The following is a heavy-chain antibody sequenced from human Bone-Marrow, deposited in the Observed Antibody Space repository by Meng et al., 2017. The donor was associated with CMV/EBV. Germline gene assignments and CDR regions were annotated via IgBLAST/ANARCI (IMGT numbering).Heavy chain of an antibody. J-gene: IGHJ4*02. CDR3: ARRGVYCSSTSCYTSSVDS. CDR1: GYTFTGYY. D-gene: IGHD2-2*02. Sequence: ASVKVSCKASGYTFTGYYMHWVRQAPGQGLEWMGWINPNSGGTNYAQKFQGRITMTRDTSISTAYMEPSRLRSDDTAVYYCARRGVYCSSTSCYTSSVDSWGQGNLVNVSS. CDR2: INPNSGGT. V-gene: IGHV1-2*02.